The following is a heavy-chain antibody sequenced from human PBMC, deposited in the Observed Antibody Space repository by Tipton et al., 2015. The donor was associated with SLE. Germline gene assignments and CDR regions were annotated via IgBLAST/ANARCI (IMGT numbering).Heavy chain of an antibody. Sequence: TLSLTCTVSGGSISGSSYYWGWIRQPPGKGLEWIGSIYYTGSTNYSPSLRSRVTLLVDTSTNQFSLSLSSVTAADTAVYYCARGSDGEYVRYFDVWGPGTLVTVSS. J-gene: IGHJ2*01. D-gene: IGHD4-17*01. CDR3: ARGSDGEYVRYFDV. CDR2: IYYTGST. CDR1: GGSISGSSYY. V-gene: IGHV4-39*07.